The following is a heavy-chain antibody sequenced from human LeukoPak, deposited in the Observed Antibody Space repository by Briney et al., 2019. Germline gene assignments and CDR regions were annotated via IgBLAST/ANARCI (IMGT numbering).Heavy chain of an antibody. CDR2: ISGSGGST. CDR1: GFTFSSYA. D-gene: IGHD3-10*01. V-gene: IGHV3-23*01. J-gene: IGHJ6*02. CDR3: AKGGCFGEGPYGMDV. Sequence: GGSLRLSCAAAGFTFSSYAMSWVRQAPGKGLEWVSSISGSGGSTYYADSVKGRFTISRDNSKNTLYLQMNSLRAEDTAVYYCAKGGCFGEGPYGMDVWGQGTTVTVSS.